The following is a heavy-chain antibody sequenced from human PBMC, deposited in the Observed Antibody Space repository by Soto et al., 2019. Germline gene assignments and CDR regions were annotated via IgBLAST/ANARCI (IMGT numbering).Heavy chain of an antibody. CDR3: ARQASGYYYGWFDP. CDR2: IFYSGGT. CDR1: GGSILDSTYY. Sequence: TSETLSLTCTVSGGSILDSTYYWAWIRQSPGKGLEWIGTIFYSGGTFYTPSLKRRVTMSVDTSNNQFSLKLSSVTAADTAVYYCARQASGYYYGWFDPWGQGTLVTVSS. J-gene: IGHJ5*02. D-gene: IGHD3-22*01. V-gene: IGHV4-39*01.